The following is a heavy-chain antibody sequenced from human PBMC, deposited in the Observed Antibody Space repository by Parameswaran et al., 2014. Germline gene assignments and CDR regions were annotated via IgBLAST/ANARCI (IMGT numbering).Heavy chain of an antibody. D-gene: IGHD3-10*01. Sequence: WVRQAPGQGLEWMGWISAYNGNTNYAQKLQGRVTMTTDTSTSTAYMELRSLRSDDTAVYYCARDLISGDYYGSGSAFDYWGQGTLVTVSS. V-gene: IGHV1-18*01. J-gene: IGHJ4*02. CDR3: ARDLISGDYYGSGSAFDY. CDR2: ISAYNGNT.